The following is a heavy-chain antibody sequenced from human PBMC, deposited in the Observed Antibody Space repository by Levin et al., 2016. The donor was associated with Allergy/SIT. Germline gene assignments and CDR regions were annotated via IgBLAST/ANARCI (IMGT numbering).Heavy chain of an antibody. V-gene: IGHV3-33*01. CDR2: IWYDGSDK. CDR3: ARDRGDYYYFDY. Sequence: GESLKISCAASGFTFSSYGMQWVRQAPGKGLEWVAMIWYDGSDKYYADSVKGRFTISRDNSKNTLYLQMSSLRAEDTGVYYCARDRGDYYYFDYWGQGTLVTVSS. CDR1: GFTFSSYG. D-gene: IGHD4-17*01. J-gene: IGHJ4*02.